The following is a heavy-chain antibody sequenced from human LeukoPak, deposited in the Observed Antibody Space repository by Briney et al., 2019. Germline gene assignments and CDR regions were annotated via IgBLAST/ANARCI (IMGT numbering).Heavy chain of an antibody. D-gene: IGHD3-10*01. CDR3: AYYGSGSPLMIYGMDV. Sequence: GASVKVSCKASGGTFSSYAISWVRQAPGQGVEWMGGIIPIFGTANYAQKFQGRVTITADESTSTAYMELSSLRSEDTAVYYCAYYGSGSPLMIYGMDVWGKGTTVTVSS. V-gene: IGHV1-69*13. CDR1: GGTFSSYA. CDR2: IIPIFGTA. J-gene: IGHJ6*04.